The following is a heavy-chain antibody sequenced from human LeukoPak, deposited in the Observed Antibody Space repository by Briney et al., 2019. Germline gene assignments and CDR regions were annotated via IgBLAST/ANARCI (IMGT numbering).Heavy chain of an antibody. CDR2: LSGSGGST. Sequence: PGGSLRLYCAASGFTFSSYAMSWVGQAPGKGLEWVSALSGSGGSTYYEDSVKGRFTISRDNSKNTLYLQMNSLRAEDTAVYYCAKVRYDSSMERTWGQGTLVTVSS. CDR3: AKVRYDSSMERT. V-gene: IGHV3-23*01. CDR1: GFTFSSYA. J-gene: IGHJ4*02. D-gene: IGHD3-22*01.